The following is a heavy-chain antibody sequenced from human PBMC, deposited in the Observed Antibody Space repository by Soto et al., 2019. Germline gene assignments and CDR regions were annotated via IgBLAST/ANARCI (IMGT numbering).Heavy chain of an antibody. CDR2: IYWNDDK. Sequence: QITLKESGPTLVKPTQTLTLTRTFSGFSLSTSGVGVGWIRQPPGKALEWLALIYWNDDKRYSPSLKSRLTNTKDTPKNQVVLKTTNKDPVDTATYYCAHGGLAALTPFWYWGPGTMVTVSS. J-gene: IGHJ4*02. CDR1: GFSLSTSGVG. V-gene: IGHV2-5*01. CDR3: AHGGLAALTPFWY. D-gene: IGHD3-3*01.